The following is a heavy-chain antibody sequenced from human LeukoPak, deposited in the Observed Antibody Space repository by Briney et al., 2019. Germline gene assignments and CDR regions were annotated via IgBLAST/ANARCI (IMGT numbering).Heavy chain of an antibody. CDR3: ARDPSNSVGSRIYFDY. D-gene: IGHD2-15*01. CDR1: GYTFTSYG. J-gene: IGHJ4*02. V-gene: IGHV1-18*01. Sequence: ASVKVSCKASGYTFTSYGISWVRQAPGQGLEWMGWISAYNGNTNYAQKLQGRVTMTTDTSTTTAYMELRSLRSDDTAVYFCARDPSNSVGSRIYFDYWGQGTLITVSS. CDR2: ISAYNGNT.